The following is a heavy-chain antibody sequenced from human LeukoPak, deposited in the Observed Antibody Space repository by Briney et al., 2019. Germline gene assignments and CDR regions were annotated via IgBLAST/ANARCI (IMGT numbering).Heavy chain of an antibody. CDR1: GGTFSSYA. D-gene: IGHD4-17*01. V-gene: IGHV1-69*04. CDR3: ARSPTVTTPFDY. Sequence: GASVKVSCKASGGTFSSYAISWVRQAPGQGLEWMGRIIPILGIANYAQKFQGRVTITADKSTSTAYMELSSLRSEDTAVYYCARSPTVTTPFDYWGQGTLVTVSS. CDR2: IIPILGIA. J-gene: IGHJ4*02.